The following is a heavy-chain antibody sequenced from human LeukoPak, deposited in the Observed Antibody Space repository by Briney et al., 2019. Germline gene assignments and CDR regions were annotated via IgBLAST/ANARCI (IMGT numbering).Heavy chain of an antibody. V-gene: IGHV3-23*01. CDR3: AKALPDGGSLDY. J-gene: IGHJ4*02. CDR1: GFTFSSYA. Sequence: GGSLRLSCAVSGFTFSSYAMSWVRQAPGKGLEWVSAMSGSGGRTYYADSVKGRFTMSRDNSKNTLYVQMNSCRAEGTAIYYCAKALPDGGSLDYWGQGTLVTVSS. D-gene: IGHD4-23*01. CDR2: MSGSGGRT.